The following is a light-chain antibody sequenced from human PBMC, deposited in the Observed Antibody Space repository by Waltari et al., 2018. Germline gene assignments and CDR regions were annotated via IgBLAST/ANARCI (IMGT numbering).Light chain of an antibody. V-gene: IGKV1-17*01. CDR2: AAS. J-gene: IGKJ1*01. CDR3: LQYNSYPWA. Sequence: DIQMTQSPSSLSASVGDRVNITCRASQGIGNDLGWYQQKPGKAPKRLIYAASTLQRWVPSRLSGSGSGTEFTLTISSLQPEDFASYYCLQYNSYPWAFGQGTKVEIK. CDR1: QGIGND.